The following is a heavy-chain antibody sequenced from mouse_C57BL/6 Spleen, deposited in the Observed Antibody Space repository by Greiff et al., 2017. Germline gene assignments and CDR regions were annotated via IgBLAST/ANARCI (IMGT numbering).Heavy chain of an antibody. CDR1: GYTFTSYW. J-gene: IGHJ4*01. D-gene: IGHD1-1*01. CDR3: ARSPNYYGSSYTGYYYAMDY. CDR2: IDPSDSYT. V-gene: IGHV1-69*01. Sequence: QVQLQQPGAELVMPGASVKLSCKASGYTFTSYWMHWVKQRPGQGLEWIGEIDPSDSYTNYNQKFKGKSTLTVDKSSSTAYMQLSSLTSEDSAFYYCARSPNYYGSSYTGYYYAMDYWGQGTSVTVSS.